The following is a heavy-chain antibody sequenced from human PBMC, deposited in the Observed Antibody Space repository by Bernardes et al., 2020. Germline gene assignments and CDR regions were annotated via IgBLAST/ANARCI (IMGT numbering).Heavy chain of an antibody. D-gene: IGHD6-13*01. CDR3: ARDRGYCSSCHGWFDP. Sequence: ASVKVSCKASGYTFTSYGISWVRQAPGQGLEWMGWISAYNGNTNYAQKLQGRVTMTTDTSTSTAYMELRSLRSDDTAVYYCARDRGYCSSCHGWFDPWGQGTLVTVSS. J-gene: IGHJ5*02. CDR1: GYTFTSYG. CDR2: ISAYNGNT. V-gene: IGHV1-18*01.